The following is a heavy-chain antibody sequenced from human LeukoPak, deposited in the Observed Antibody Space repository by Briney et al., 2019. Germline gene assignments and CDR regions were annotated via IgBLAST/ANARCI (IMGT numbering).Heavy chain of an antibody. J-gene: IGHJ6*03. CDR3: ASRYYSYYYMDV. V-gene: IGHV4-39*01. CDR1: GVSISSMSYY. CDR2: NYYSGST. Sequence: SETLSLTCNVSGVSISSMSYYWGWLRQPPGKGLEWIGSNYYSGSTDYSPSLKSRLTISVDPSKNQFSLKLTSVTAADTAVYYCASRYYSYYYMDVWGKGTTVIVSS.